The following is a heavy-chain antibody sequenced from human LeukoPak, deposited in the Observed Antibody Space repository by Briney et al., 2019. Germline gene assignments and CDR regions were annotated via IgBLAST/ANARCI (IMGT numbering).Heavy chain of an antibody. Sequence: GGSLRLSRPASGFTFIGPAMHSARQASGKGREWLGRIRSKANSYATAYAASVKGRFTISRDDSKNTAYLQMSSLKTEDTAVYYCTVPIAVAGQGSLWGQGTLVTVSS. J-gene: IGHJ4*02. CDR3: TVPIAVAGQGSL. CDR2: IRSKANSYAT. CDR1: GFTFIGPA. D-gene: IGHD6-19*01. V-gene: IGHV3-73*01.